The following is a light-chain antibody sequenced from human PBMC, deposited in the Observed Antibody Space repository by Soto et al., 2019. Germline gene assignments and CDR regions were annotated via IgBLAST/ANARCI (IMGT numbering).Light chain of an antibody. CDR3: QQRSNWPGT. V-gene: IGKV3-11*01. J-gene: IGKJ1*01. CDR2: DAS. Sequence: EIVLTQSPATLSLSPGERATLSCRASQSVSSYLAWYQQKLGQAPRLLIYDASNRATGIPARFSGSGSGTDFTLTISSLGPEDFDVYYCQQRSNWPGTFGQGTTVEIK. CDR1: QSVSSY.